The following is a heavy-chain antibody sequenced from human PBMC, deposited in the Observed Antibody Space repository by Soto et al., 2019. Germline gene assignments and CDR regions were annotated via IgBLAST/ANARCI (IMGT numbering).Heavy chain of an antibody. J-gene: IGHJ3*02. CDR1: GFTFSTYG. V-gene: IGHV3-33*03. CDR3: ASPSADSPGAFDI. CDR2: VWYDGSEK. Sequence: GGSLRLSCAASGFTFSTYGMHWVRQAPGKGLEWVAIVWYDGSEKYSADSVKGRFTISRDNSKNSLYLQMNSLRAEDTAVYYCASPSADSPGAFDIWGQGTMVTVSS. D-gene: IGHD4-4*01.